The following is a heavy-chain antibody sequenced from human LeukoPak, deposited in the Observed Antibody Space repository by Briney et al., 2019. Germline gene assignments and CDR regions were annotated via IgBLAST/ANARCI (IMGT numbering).Heavy chain of an antibody. J-gene: IGHJ4*02. CDR2: IRQDGDTK. CDR1: GFPFNAYW. CDR3: ARSLPYGTTWYGRSDF. D-gene: IGHD6-13*01. V-gene: IGHV3-7*03. Sequence: GGSLRLSCAASGFPFNAYWMTWVRQAPGKGLEWVANIRQDGDTKYYVDSVKGRFTISRDNAMNSLYLQMNSLRVEDTAIYYCARSLPYGTTWYGRSDFWGQGTLVTVSS.